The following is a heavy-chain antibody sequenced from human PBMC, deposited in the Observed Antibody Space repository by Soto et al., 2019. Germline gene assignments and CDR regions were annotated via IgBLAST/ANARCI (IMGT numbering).Heavy chain of an antibody. CDR1: GFIFGRFG. CDR3: MRDHESGFGVYVPAGVDY. D-gene: IGHD3-3*01. J-gene: IGHJ4*02. V-gene: IGHV3-33*01. CDR2: IWNDGSNK. Sequence: QVQLVESGGGGVQPGRSLKLSCAASGFIFGRFGMHWVRQPPGKGLEWVAVIWNDGSNKLYADSVQGRFTISRDNCTNTLYLEMYSLRAEDTALYYCMRDHESGFGVYVPAGVDYWGEGTLVTVSS.